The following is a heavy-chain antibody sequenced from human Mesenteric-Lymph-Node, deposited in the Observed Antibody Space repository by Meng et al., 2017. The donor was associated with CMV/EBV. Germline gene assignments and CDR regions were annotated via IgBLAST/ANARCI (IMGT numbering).Heavy chain of an antibody. V-gene: IGHV3-9*01. Sequence: GGSLRLSCSASGFTFDDYAMHWVRQTPGKGLEWVSGISWNSATIGYADSVRGRFTISRDNAKNSLYLQMHSLRAEDTALYYCAKDRSGSSWDLYFYDYWGQGTLVTVSS. CDR3: AKDRSGSSWDLYFYDY. CDR1: GFTFDDYA. CDR2: ISWNSATI. D-gene: IGHD6-13*01. J-gene: IGHJ4*02.